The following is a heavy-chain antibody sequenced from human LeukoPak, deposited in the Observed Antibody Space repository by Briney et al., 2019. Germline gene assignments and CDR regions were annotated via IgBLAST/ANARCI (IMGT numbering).Heavy chain of an antibody. CDR3: ARSPECSSTSCKSKYYYYGMDV. V-gene: IGHV4-34*01. D-gene: IGHD2-2*01. CDR1: GGSFSGYY. CDR2: INHSGST. Sequence: TPLETLSLTCAVYGGSFSGYYWSWIRQPPGKGLEWIGEINHSGSTNYNPSLKSRVTISVDTSKNQFSLKLSSVTAADTAVYYCARSPECSSTSCKSKYYYYGMDVWGQGTTVTVSS. J-gene: IGHJ6*02.